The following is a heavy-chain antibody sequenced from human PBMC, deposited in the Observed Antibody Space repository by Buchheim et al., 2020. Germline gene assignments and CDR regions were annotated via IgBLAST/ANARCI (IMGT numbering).Heavy chain of an antibody. J-gene: IGHJ4*02. CDR1: GFNFGRSS. V-gene: IGHV3-30-3*01. Sequence: QMQLVESGGGVVQPGKSLTLSCAASGFNFGRSSMYWVRQAPGKGLEWVAVISHDGGNQYYANSVKGRFTISRDSSKNTLFLQMNALGAEDTAVYYCARQARPWQWLLPPDFWGQGTL. CDR2: ISHDGGNQ. CDR3: ARQARPWQWLLPPDF. D-gene: IGHD6-19*01.